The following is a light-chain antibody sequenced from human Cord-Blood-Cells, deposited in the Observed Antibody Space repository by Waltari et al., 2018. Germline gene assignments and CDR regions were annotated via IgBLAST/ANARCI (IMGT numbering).Light chain of an antibody. CDR1: QSVSSN. Sequence: EIVMTQSPATLSVSPGERATLSCRASQSVSSNLAWYQQTPGQAPRLLIYGASTRATGIPARFRGSGSGTEFTLTISSLQSEDFAVYYCQQYNNWLYSFGQGTKLEIK. V-gene: IGKV3-15*01. J-gene: IGKJ2*03. CDR3: QQYNNWLYS. CDR2: GAS.